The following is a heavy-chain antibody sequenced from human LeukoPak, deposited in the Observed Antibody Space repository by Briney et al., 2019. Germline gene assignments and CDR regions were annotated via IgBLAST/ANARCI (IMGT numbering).Heavy chain of an antibody. V-gene: IGHV4/OR15-8*01. CDR1: GGSISSSNW. D-gene: IGHD3-10*01. J-gene: IGHJ4*02. Sequence: SETLSLTCVVSGGSISSSNWWRWVRAPGGEGVEGIGEIYDSGSTKYNPSVKSRVTMSVDKCKNQFSLNLSSVTAADSAVYYCARAPGSGYYYGSGSSTSFDYWGQGTLVTVSS. CDR3: ARAPGSGYYYGSGSSTSFDY. CDR2: IYDSGST.